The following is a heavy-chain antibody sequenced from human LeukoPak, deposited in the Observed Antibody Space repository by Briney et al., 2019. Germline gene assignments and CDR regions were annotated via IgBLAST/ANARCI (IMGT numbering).Heavy chain of an antibody. CDR3: ARSIGLTGGGVDV. CDR2: ITNGGSTI. V-gene: IGHV3-11*01. CDR1: RLTFSDYN. J-gene: IGHJ6*02. D-gene: IGHD4-23*01. Sequence: GGSLRLSCAASRLTFSDYNMNWVRQAPGKGLEWVSYITNGGSTIHHADSVKGRFTISRDNAKKTLYLQMNSLRAEDTAVYYCARSIGLTGGGVDVWGQGTTVTVSS.